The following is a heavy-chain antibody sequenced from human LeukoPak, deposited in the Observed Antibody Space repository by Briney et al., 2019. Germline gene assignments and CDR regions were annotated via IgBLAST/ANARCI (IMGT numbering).Heavy chain of an antibody. CDR1: GGSISSGGYY. D-gene: IGHD1-26*01. CDR3: ARQQLVGAARRLFDY. CDR2: IYYSGST. J-gene: IGHJ4*02. V-gene: IGHV4-31*03. Sequence: SETLSLTCTVSGGSISSGGYYWSWIRQHPGKGLEWIGYIYYSGSTYYNPPLKSRVTISVDTSKNQFSLKLSSVTAADTAVYYCARQQLVGAARRLFDYWGQGTLVTVSS.